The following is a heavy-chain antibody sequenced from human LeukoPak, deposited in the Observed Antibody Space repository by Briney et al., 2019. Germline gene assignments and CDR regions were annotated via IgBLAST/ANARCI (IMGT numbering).Heavy chain of an antibody. D-gene: IGHD2-2*01. CDR2: INHSGST. Sequence: PSETLSLTCAVYGGSFSGYYWSWIRQPPGKGLEWIGEINHSGSTNYNPSLKSRVTISVDTSKNQFSLKLSSVTAADTAVYYCARSRKDIVVVPAARDWFDPWGQGTLVTVS. CDR1: GGSFSGYY. V-gene: IGHV4-34*01. CDR3: ARSRKDIVVVPAARDWFDP. J-gene: IGHJ5*02.